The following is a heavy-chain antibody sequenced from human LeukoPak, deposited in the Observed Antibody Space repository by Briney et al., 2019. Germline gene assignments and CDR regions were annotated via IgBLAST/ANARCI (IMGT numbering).Heavy chain of an antibody. D-gene: IGHD3-3*01. Sequence: SVKVSCKASGGTFSSYASSWVRQAPGQGLEWMGGIIPIFGTANYAQKFQGRVTITADESTSTAYMELSSLRSEDTAVYYCAKRNYDFWSGRPNWFDPWGQGTLVTVSS. V-gene: IGHV1-69*01. CDR1: GGTFSSYA. J-gene: IGHJ5*02. CDR2: IIPIFGTA. CDR3: AKRNYDFWSGRPNWFDP.